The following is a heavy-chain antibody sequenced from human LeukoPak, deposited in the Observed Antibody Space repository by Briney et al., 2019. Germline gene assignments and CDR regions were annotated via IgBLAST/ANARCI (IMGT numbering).Heavy chain of an antibody. CDR1: GVSISSGDYY. J-gene: IGHJ5*02. Sequence: SQTLSLTCTVSGVSISSGDYYWSWIRQPPGKGLEWIGYMYSSGSTYYNPSLKSRATISVDTSKNQFSLRLSSVTAADTAVYYCARPYYYDSRIDPWGQGTLVTVSS. CDR2: MYSSGST. CDR3: ARPYYYDSRIDP. V-gene: IGHV4-30-4*01. D-gene: IGHD3-22*01.